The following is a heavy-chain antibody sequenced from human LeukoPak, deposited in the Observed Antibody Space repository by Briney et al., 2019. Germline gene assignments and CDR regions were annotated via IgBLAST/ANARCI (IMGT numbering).Heavy chain of an antibody. Sequence: GASVKVSCKASGGTFSSYAISWVRQAPGQGLEWMGRIIPILGIANYAQKFQGRVTITADKSTSTAYMELSSLKASDTAMYYCARLVGSRPYFYFDYWGQGTLVTVSS. CDR2: IIPILGIA. V-gene: IGHV1-69*04. D-gene: IGHD2-15*01. CDR1: GGTFSSYA. CDR3: ARLVGSRPYFYFDY. J-gene: IGHJ4*02.